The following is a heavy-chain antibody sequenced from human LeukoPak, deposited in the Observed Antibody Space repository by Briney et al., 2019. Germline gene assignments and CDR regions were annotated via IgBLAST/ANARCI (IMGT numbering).Heavy chain of an antibody. CDR3: ARGDSGPGSIAAAGTYYYYYGMDV. D-gene: IGHD6-13*01. V-gene: IGHV7-4-1*02. J-gene: IGHJ6*02. CDR1: GYTFTSYA. Sequence: GASVKVSCKASGYTFTSYAMNWVRQAPGQGLEWMGWINTNTGNPTYAQGFTGRFVFSLDTSVSTAYLQISSLKAEDTAVYYCARGDSGPGSIAAAGTYYYYYGMDVWGQGTTVTVSS. CDR2: INTNTGNP.